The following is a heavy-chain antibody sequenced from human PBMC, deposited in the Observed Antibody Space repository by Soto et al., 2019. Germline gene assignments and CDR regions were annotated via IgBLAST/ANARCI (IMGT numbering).Heavy chain of an antibody. Sequence: GGSLRLSCAASGFTFSGYWMYWVRQSPGKGLVWVSRIDGDGTSTGYADSVKGRFTISRDNAKNTLYLQMNSLRAEDTAVYFCTTDLTTLIPQVDSWGQGTLVTVSS. J-gene: IGHJ4*02. CDR3: TTDLTTLIPQVDS. D-gene: IGHD4-4*01. V-gene: IGHV3-74*01. CDR1: GFTFSGYW. CDR2: IDGDGTST.